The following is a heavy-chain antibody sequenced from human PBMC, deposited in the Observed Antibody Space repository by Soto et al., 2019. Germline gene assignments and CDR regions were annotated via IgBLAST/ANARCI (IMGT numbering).Heavy chain of an antibody. CDR3: ARDKGCSGGSCYLSLFAP. D-gene: IGHD2-15*01. CDR2: INTNTGNP. CDR1: GYTFTSYA. V-gene: IGHV7-4-1*01. J-gene: IGHJ5*02. Sequence: ASVKVSCKSSGYTFTSYAMNWVRQAPEQGLEWMGWINTNTGNPTYAQGFTGRFVFSLDTSVSTAYLQICSLKAEDTAVYYCARDKGCSGGSCYLSLFAPRGQGTLVTGSS.